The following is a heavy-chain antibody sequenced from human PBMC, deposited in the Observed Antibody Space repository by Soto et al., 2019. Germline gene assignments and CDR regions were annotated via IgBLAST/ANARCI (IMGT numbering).Heavy chain of an antibody. CDR1: GFTLSKYW. CDR3: ARVFVETSMNDGMDV. Sequence: GGSLRLSCAVSGFTLSKYWIHWVRQAPGKGLVWVTLASLDGNTQYYADSVKGRFTISRDNSKSTLYLQMSSLRAEDTAVYYCARVFVETSMNDGMDVWGQGTAVTVSS. V-gene: IGHV3-30-3*01. D-gene: IGHD5-18*01. J-gene: IGHJ6*02. CDR2: ASLDGNTQ.